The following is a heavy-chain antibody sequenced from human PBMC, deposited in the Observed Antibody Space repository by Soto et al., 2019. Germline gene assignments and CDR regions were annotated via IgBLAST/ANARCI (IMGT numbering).Heavy chain of an antibody. CDR2: IIPIFGTA. J-gene: IGHJ4*02. D-gene: IGHD1-26*01. CDR1: GGTFSSYS. CDR3: ARDGGRHSGGIDY. V-gene: IGHV1-69*01. Sequence: QVQLVQSGAEVKKPGSSVKVSCKASGGTFSSYSINWVRQAPGQGLEWMGEIIPIFGTANYAQKFQGRVTITADESMRTAYMELSSLRSEDTAVYYCARDGGRHSGGIDYWGQGTLVTGSS.